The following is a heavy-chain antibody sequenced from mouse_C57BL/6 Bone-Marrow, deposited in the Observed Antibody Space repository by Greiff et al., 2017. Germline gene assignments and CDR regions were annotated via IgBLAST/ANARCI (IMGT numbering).Heavy chain of an antibody. CDR1: GFTFSDAW. D-gene: IGHD1-1*01. J-gene: IGHJ1*03. CDR3: RYYGSSSYWYFEV. CDR2: IRNTANNHAT. V-gene: IGHV6-6*01. Sequence: EVKLMESGGGLVQPGGSMTLSCAASGFTFSDAWMDWVRQSPEKGLEWVAEIRNTANNHATYYAESVKGRFTISRDDSKSSVYLQMNSLRAEDTGIYCCRYYGSSSYWYFEVWGTGTTVTGSS.